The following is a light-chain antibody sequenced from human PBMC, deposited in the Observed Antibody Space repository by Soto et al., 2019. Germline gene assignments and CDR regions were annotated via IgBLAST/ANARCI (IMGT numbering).Light chain of an antibody. Sequence: EIVLTQSPGTLSVSPGERATLSCWASQSVSSSFVAWYQQKPGQAPRLLIYGASSRAAGIPSRFSGSGSGTDFTLTISSLQPEDFATYYCQQSYSAPRTFGQGTKVDIK. CDR1: QSVSSSF. CDR2: GAS. CDR3: QQSYSAPRT. J-gene: IGKJ1*01. V-gene: IGKV3-20*01.